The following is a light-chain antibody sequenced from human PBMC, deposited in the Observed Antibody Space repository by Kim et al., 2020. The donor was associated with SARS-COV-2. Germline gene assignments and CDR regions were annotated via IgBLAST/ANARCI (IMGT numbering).Light chain of an antibody. V-gene: IGKV3-15*01. CDR2: GTS. CDR1: QSISSN. J-gene: IGKJ4*01. Sequence: EIVLTQSPANLSVSPGERATLSCRASQSISSNLVWYQQKPGQAPRLLIYGTSTRATGIPARFSGSGSGTEYTLTISSLQSEDLAVYYCQQYNDWPPLTFGGGTKVDIK. CDR3: QQYNDWPPLT.